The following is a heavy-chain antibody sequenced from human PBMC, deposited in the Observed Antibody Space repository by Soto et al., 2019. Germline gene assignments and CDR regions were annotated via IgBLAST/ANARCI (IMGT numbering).Heavy chain of an antibody. Sequence: QITLKESGPTLVKPTQTLTLTCTFSGFSLSTIGVGVGWIRQPPAKALEWLALIYWDDDKRYSPSLKSRLTVTKDTSKNQVVLTMTNMDPVDTATYYCVQSRCGGDCLQSYSSHSYYGLDVWGQGTTVTVSS. V-gene: IGHV2-5*02. D-gene: IGHD2-21*02. J-gene: IGHJ6*02. CDR2: IYWDDDK. CDR1: GFSLSTIGVG. CDR3: VQSRCGGDCLQSYSSHSYYGLDV.